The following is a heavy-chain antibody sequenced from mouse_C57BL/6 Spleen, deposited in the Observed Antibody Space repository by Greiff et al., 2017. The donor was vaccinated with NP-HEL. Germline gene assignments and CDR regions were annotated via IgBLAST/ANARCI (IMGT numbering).Heavy chain of an antibody. D-gene: IGHD2-5*01. Sequence: EVQLQQSGPELVKPGASVKISCKASGYSFTGYYMNWVKQSPEKSLEWIGEINPSTGGTTYNQKFKAKATLTVDKSSSTAYMQLKSLTSEDSAVYYCARRDYSNYVDYWGQGTTLTVSS. CDR3: ARRDYSNYVDY. J-gene: IGHJ2*01. CDR1: GYSFTGYY. V-gene: IGHV1-42*01. CDR2: INPSTGGT.